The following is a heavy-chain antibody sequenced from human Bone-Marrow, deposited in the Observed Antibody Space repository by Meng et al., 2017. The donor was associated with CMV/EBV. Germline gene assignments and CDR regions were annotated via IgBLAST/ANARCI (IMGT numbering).Heavy chain of an antibody. V-gene: IGHV3-13*01. CDR2: IGTAGDT. Sequence: GESLKISCAASGFTFSSYDMHWVRQATGKGLEWVSAIGTAGDTYYPGSVKGRFTISRDNSKNTLYLQINNLRAEDTAVYYCAKDGSTSFYYNYGMDVWGQGTTVTVSS. CDR1: GFTFSSYD. D-gene: IGHD2-2*01. CDR3: AKDGSTSFYYNYGMDV. J-gene: IGHJ6*02.